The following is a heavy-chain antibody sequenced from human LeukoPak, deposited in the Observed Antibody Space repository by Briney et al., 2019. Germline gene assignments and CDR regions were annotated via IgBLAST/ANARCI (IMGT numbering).Heavy chain of an antibody. V-gene: IGHV5-51*01. J-gene: IGHJ6*03. CDR3: ARSGYCSSTSCYTYYYYMDV. Sequence: GESLKISCKGSGYSFTSYWIGWVRQMPGKGLEWMGIIYPGDSDTRYSPSFQGQVTISADKSISTAYLQWSSLKASDTAMYYCARSGYCSSTSCYTYYYYMDVWGKGTTVTFSS. CDR2: IYPGDSDT. CDR1: GYSFTSYW. D-gene: IGHD2-2*02.